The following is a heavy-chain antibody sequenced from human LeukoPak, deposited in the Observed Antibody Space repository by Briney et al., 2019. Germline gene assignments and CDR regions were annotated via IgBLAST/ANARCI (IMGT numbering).Heavy chain of an antibody. CDR3: ARGLMYPVVVAATPLYNGMDV. Sequence: ASVKVSCKASGYTLTSYGISWVRQAPGQGLEWMGWISAYNGNTNYAQKLQGRVTMTTDTSTSTAYMELRSLRSDDMAVYYCARGLMYPVVVAATPLYNGMDVWGQGTTVTVSS. CDR1: GYTLTSYG. CDR2: ISAYNGNT. J-gene: IGHJ6*02. V-gene: IGHV1-18*03. D-gene: IGHD2-15*01.